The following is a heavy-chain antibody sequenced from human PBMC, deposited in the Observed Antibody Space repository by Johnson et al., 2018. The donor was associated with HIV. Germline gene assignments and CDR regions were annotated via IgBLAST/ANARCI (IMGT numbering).Heavy chain of an antibody. V-gene: IGHV3-23*04. D-gene: IGHD5-18*01. Sequence: VQLVESGGGVVRPGGSLRLSCAASGFTFSTYATSWVRQAPGKGLVWVSSMRVIDGGASSADAVKGRFTISRDNSKSTGYLQMNSLRVEDTAVYYCRRAYSYGAFDSWGLGTKVTVSS. CDR2: MRVIDGGA. CDR3: RRAYSYGAFDS. CDR1: GFTFSTYA. J-gene: IGHJ3*02.